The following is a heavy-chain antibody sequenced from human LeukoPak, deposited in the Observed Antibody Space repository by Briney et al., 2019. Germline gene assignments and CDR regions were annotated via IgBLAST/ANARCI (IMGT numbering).Heavy chain of an antibody. J-gene: IGHJ4*02. V-gene: IGHV4-59*01. CDR3: ARASVFGVVTPFDY. CDR1: YSSISSYY. D-gene: IGHD3-3*01. Sequence: TSETLSLTCTACYSSISSYYWSWLRQPPGKGLEWIGYIYYSGSTNYNPSLKSRVTISVDTSKNQFSLKLSSVTAADTAVYYCARASVFGVVTPFDYWGQGTLVTVSS. CDR2: IYYSGST.